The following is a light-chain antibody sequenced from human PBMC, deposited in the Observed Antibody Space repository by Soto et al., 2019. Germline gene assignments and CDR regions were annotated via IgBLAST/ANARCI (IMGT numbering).Light chain of an antibody. CDR3: SSFTSSSSRRV. Sequence: QSALTQPASVSGSPGQSITISCTGTCSDVGGYNYVSWYQQHPGKAPKLMIFEVSNRPSGVSIRFSGSKSGNTAALTISGLQAEDEADYSCSSFTSSSSRRVFGGGTKLTVL. CDR2: EVS. V-gene: IGLV2-14*01. CDR1: CSDVGGYNY. J-gene: IGLJ3*02.